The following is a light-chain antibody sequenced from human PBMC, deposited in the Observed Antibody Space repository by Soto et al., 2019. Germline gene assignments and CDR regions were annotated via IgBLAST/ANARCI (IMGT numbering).Light chain of an antibody. Sequence: IVLTQSPGTLSLSPGERATLSCRASQSISSSYLAWYQQKPGQAPRLLVYGASSRATGTPDRCSGSGSGTDFTLTISGLEPEDFAVYYCQQYGSSRFTFGPGTKVDIK. J-gene: IGKJ3*01. CDR1: QSISSSY. V-gene: IGKV3-20*01. CDR3: QQYGSSRFT. CDR2: GAS.